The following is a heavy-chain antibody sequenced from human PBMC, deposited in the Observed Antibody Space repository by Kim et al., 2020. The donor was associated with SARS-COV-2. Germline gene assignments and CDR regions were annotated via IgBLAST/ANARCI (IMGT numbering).Heavy chain of an antibody. CDR1: GFTFTNAW. J-gene: IGHJ3*02. V-gene: IGHV3-15*07. Sequence: GGSLRLSCAAPGFTFTNAWMNWVRQGPGKGLEWVGRIKSKNDGGTTDYAAPVKGRFTISRDDSKNTLYLQMNSLKTEDTAVYYCTTDPSGWADAFDIWGQGTMVTVSS. CDR3: TTDPSGWADAFDI. CDR2: IKSKNDGGTT. D-gene: IGHD1-26*01.